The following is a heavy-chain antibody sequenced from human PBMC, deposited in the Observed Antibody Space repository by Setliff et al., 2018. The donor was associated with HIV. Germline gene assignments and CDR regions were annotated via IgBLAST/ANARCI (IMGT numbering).Heavy chain of an antibody. D-gene: IGHD1-1*01. CDR2: IYTSGST. CDR1: GGSISSYY. J-gene: IGHJ4*02. V-gene: IGHV4-4*07. CDR3: AQLGMVDDFDY. Sequence: NPSETLSLTCTVSGGSISSYYWSWIRQPAGKGLEWIGRIYTSGSTNYNPSLKSRVTMSVDTSKNHFSLKLRSVTAADTAVYYCAQLGMVDDFDYWGQGTLVTVSS.